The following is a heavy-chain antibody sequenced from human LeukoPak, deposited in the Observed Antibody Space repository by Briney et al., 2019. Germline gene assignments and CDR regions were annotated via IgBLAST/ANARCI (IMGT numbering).Heavy chain of an antibody. Sequence: SQTLSLTCAISGDSVSRNSAAWNWIRQSPSRGLEWLGRTYYRSKWYNDYAVSVESRITINPDASKNQFSLQLNSVSPEDTAVYYCARADGDRDGYNFWFDPWGQGTLVTVSS. D-gene: IGHD5-24*01. J-gene: IGHJ5*02. CDR1: GDSVSRNSAA. CDR2: TYYRSKWYN. V-gene: IGHV6-1*01. CDR3: ARADGDRDGYNFWFDP.